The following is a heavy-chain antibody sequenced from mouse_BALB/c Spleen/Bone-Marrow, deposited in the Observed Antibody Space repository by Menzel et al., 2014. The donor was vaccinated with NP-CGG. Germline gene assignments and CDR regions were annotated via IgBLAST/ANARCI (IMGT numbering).Heavy chain of an antibody. CDR1: GFTFSSYG. D-gene: IGHD1-1*01. CDR3: ARDYYGSIDY. V-gene: IGHV5-6-3*01. Sequence: EVKVEESGGGLVQPGGSLKLSCAASGFTFSSYGMSWVRQTPDKRLELVATINSNGGSTYYPDSVKGRFTISRDNAKTALYLLMSRLKSEDAAMYYGARDYYGSIDYWGQGTTLTVSS. CDR2: INSNGGST. J-gene: IGHJ2*01.